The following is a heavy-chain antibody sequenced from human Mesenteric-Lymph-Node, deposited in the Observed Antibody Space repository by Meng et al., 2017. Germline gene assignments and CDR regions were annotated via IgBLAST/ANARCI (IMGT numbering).Heavy chain of an antibody. CDR2: TSSDGNQN. Sequence: GESLKISCAASGFTFSSYRVYWVRQAPGKGLEWVAVTSSDGNQNYYADSVKGRFTISRDNAKNSMFLQMDSLRAEDTAVYYCASEGGYCSGGRCAYFSYGMDVWGQGTTVTVSS. J-gene: IGHJ6*02. V-gene: IGHV3-30*07. D-gene: IGHD2-15*01. CDR3: ASEGGYCSGGRCAYFSYGMDV. CDR1: GFTFSSYR.